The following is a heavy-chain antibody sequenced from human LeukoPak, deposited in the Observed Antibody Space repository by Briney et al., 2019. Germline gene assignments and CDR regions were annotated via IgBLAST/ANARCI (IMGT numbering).Heavy chain of an antibody. CDR2: FDPEDGET. J-gene: IGHJ4*02. V-gene: IGHV1-24*01. D-gene: IGHD3-9*01. CDR1: GYTLTELS. Sequence: ASVKVSCKVSGYTLTELSMHWVRQAPGKGLEWMGGFDPEDGETIYAQKFQGRVTMTEDTSTDTAYMELSSLRSEDTAVYYCATVPLYYDILTGYYSVWGQGTLVTVSS. CDR3: ATVPLYYDILTGYYSV.